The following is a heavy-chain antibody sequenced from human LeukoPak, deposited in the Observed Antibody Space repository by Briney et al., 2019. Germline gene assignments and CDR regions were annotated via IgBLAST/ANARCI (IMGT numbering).Heavy chain of an antibody. V-gene: IGHV3-23*01. J-gene: IGHJ4*02. CDR2: ISGSGGST. D-gene: IGHD2-8*01. Sequence: GGSLRLSCAASGFTFSSYAMSWVRQAPGKGLEWVSAISGSGGSTYYADSVKGRFTISRDNAKNSLYLQMNSLRAEDTAVYYCAREISPIVLMVYAAKYFDYWGQGTLVTVSS. CDR3: AREISPIVLMVYAAKYFDY. CDR1: GFTFSSYA.